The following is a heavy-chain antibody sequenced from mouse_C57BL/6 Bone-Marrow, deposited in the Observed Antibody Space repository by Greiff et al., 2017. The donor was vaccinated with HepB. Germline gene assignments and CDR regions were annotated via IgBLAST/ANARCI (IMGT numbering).Heavy chain of an antibody. V-gene: IGHV7-1*01. J-gene: IGHJ4*01. D-gene: IGHD1-1*02. CDR1: GFTFSDFY. Sequence: EVQLVESGGGLVQSGRSLRLSCATSGFTFSDFYMEWVRQAPGKGLEWIAASRNKANDYTTEYSASVKGRFIVSRDTSQSILYLQMNALRAEDTAIYYCARAYYGGYAMDYWGQGTSVTVSS. CDR3: ARAYYGGYAMDY. CDR2: SRNKANDYTT.